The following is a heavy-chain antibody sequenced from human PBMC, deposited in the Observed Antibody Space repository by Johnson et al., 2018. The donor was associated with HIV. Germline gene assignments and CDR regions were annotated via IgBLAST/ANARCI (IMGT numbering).Heavy chain of an antibody. Sequence: QVQLVESGGGVVQPGRSLRLSCAASGFTFSSYAMHWVRQAPGKGLEWVAVISYDGSNTYYADSVKGRFTISRDNSKNTLYLQMNSLRAEDTAVYYCATLKGPRLHIAARRPDAFDIWGQGTMVTVSS. CDR2: ISYDGSNT. D-gene: IGHD6-6*01. V-gene: IGHV3-30*04. CDR1: GFTFSSYA. J-gene: IGHJ3*02. CDR3: ATLKGPRLHIAARRPDAFDI.